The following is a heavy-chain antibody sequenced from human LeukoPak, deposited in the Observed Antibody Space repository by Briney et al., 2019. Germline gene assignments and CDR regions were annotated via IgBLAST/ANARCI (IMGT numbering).Heavy chain of an antibody. CDR2: VYHSGST. V-gene: IGHV4-30-2*01. Sequence: SETLSLTCAVSGGSISSGGYSWSWIRQPPGKGLEWIGYVYHSGSTYYNPSLKSRVTISVDTSKNQFSLKLSSVTAADTAVYYCARSKRGIVGAIRNHGWDYWGQGTLVTVSS. J-gene: IGHJ4*02. D-gene: IGHD1-26*01. CDR1: GGSISSGGYS. CDR3: ARSKRGIVGAIRNHGWDY.